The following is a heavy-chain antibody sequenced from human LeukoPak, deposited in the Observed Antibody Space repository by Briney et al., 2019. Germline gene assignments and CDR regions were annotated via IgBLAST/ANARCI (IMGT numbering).Heavy chain of an antibody. J-gene: IGHJ3*02. CDR3: ARLEGYVDAFDI. CDR2: IYYSGST. V-gene: IGHV4-59*08. D-gene: IGHD5-12*01. Sequence: SETLSLTCTVSGGSISSYYWSWIRQPPGKGLEWIGYIYYSGSTNYNPSLKSRVTISVDTSKNQFSLKLSSVTAADTAVYYCARLEGYVDAFDIWGQGTMVTVSS. CDR1: GGSISSYY.